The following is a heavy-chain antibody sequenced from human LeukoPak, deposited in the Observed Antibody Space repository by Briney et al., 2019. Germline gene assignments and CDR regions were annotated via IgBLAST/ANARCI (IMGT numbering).Heavy chain of an antibody. CDR3: ARASGRYSDAFDI. V-gene: IGHV1-2*02. J-gene: IGHJ3*02. CDR1: GYTFTGYY. D-gene: IGHD1-26*01. Sequence: APVKVSCKASGYTFTGYYMHWVRQAPGQGLEWMGWINPNSGGTNYAQNFQGRVTMTRDTSISTAYMELSRLRSDDTALYYCARASGRYSDAFDIWGQGTMVTVSP. CDR2: INPNSGGT.